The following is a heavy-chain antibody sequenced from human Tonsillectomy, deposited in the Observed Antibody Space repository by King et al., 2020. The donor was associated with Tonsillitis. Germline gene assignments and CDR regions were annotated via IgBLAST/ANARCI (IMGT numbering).Heavy chain of an antibody. CDR2: IYYSGNT. J-gene: IGHJ4*02. D-gene: IGHD4-23*01. Sequence: VQLQESGPGLVKPSETLSLTCTVSGGSINNYYWTWIRQPPGKGLEWIGYIYYSGNTFYNPSLKSRVTISVDTSKNQFSLNLTSVTAADTAVYYCGRWGRGTGGVDYWGQGTLVTVSS. CDR1: GGSINNYY. V-gene: IGHV4-59*01. CDR3: GRWGRGTGGVDY.